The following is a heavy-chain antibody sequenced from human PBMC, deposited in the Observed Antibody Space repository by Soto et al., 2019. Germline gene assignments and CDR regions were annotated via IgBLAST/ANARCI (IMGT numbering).Heavy chain of an antibody. CDR3: AREEDEISPTWLDP. CDR2: IIPVLGAT. V-gene: IGHV1-69*05. Sequence: QVQLVQSGAEVKKPGSSVKVSCKVSGGSFGSFKISWVRQAPGQGPEWLGGIIPVLGATDNAEKFQGRVTLTSDEPSRAAYMELSHMRSEDTAIYYCAREEDEISPTWLDPWGQGPLVTVSS. J-gene: IGHJ5*02. CDR1: GGSFGSFK.